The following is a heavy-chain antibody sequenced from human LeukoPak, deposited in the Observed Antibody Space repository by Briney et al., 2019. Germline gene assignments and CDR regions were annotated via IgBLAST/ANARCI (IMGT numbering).Heavy chain of an antibody. Sequence: GESLKISCKGSGYSFTSYWIGWVRQMPGKGLEWMGIIYPGDSDTRYSPSFQGQVTISADKSISTAYLQWSSLKASDTAMYYCARLGGLYSSGWYVFDYWGQGTLVTVSS. CDR2: IYPGDSDT. D-gene: IGHD6-19*01. J-gene: IGHJ4*02. CDR1: GYSFTSYW. V-gene: IGHV5-51*01. CDR3: ARLGGLYSSGWYVFDY.